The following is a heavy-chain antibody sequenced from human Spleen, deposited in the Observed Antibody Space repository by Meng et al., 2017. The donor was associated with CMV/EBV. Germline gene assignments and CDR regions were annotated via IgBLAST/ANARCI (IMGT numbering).Heavy chain of an antibody. CDR3: ARGGDTGSYFDY. J-gene: IGHJ4*02. Sequence: GESLKISCAASRFTFSSYAMSWVRQAPGKGLEWVSSISSSSSYIYYADSVKGRFTISRDNAKNSRYLQMNSLRAEDTAVYYCARGGDTGSYFDYWAQGTLVTVSS. V-gene: IGHV3-21*01. D-gene: IGHD1-26*01. CDR1: RFTFSSYA. CDR2: ISSSSSYI.